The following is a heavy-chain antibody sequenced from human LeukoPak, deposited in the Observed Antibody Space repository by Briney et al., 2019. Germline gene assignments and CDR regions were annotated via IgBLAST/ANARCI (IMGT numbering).Heavy chain of an antibody. Sequence: GGSLRLSCAASGFTFNNYIMNWVRQAPGKGLEWVSYISSSSSTIYYADSVKGRFTISRDNAKNSLYLQMNSLRAEDTAVYYCARTFVVVTAIDAFDIWGQGTMVTVSS. D-gene: IGHD2-21*02. J-gene: IGHJ3*02. V-gene: IGHV3-48*01. CDR3: ARTFVVVTAIDAFDI. CDR1: GFTFNNYI. CDR2: ISSSSSTI.